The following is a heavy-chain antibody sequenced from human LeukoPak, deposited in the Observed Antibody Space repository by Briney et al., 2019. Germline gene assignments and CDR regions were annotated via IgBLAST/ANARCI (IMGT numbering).Heavy chain of an antibody. V-gene: IGHV3-30-3*01. CDR1: GFTFSSYA. CDR3: ARDSSSPY. D-gene: IGHD6-13*01. CDR2: ISYDGNNK. J-gene: IGHJ4*02. Sequence: GGSLRLSCAASGFTFSSYAMHWVRQAPGKGLEWVAVISYDGNNKYYADSVKGRFTISRDNSKNTLYLQMNSLRAEDTAVYYCARDSSSPYWGQGTLVTVSS.